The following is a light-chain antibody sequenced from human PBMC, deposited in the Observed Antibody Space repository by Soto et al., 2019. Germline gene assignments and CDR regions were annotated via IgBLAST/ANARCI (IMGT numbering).Light chain of an antibody. CDR2: DVS. J-gene: IGLJ1*01. V-gene: IGLV2-14*03. CDR3: SSYTSSSTYV. CDR1: SSDVGGYNY. Sequence: QSALTQPASGSGAPGESIAISCTGTSSDVGGYNYVSWYQQHPGKTPKLMICDVSNRPSGVSNRFSGSKSGNTASLTISGLQAEDEAEYYCSSYTSSSTYVFGTGTKVTVL.